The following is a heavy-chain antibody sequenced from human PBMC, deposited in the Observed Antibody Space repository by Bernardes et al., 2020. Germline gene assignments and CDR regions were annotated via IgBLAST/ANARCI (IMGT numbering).Heavy chain of an antibody. D-gene: IGHD3-10*01. V-gene: IGHV3-48*02. CDR2: ISSSSSTI. CDR3: ARDYYGSGSSYMDV. Sequence: GGSLRLSCAASGFTFSSYSMNWVRQAPGKGLEWVSYISSSSSTIYYADSVKGRFTISRDNAKNSLYLQMNSLRDEDTAVYYCARDYYGSGSSYMDVWCKGTTGTVSS. J-gene: IGHJ6*03. CDR1: GFTFSSYS.